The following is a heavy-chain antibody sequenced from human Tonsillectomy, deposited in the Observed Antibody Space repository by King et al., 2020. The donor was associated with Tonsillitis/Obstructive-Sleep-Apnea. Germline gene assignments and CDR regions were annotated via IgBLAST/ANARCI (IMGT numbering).Heavy chain of an antibody. J-gene: IGHJ4*02. CDR2: ISAYNDNT. V-gene: IGHV1-18*01. CDR1: GYTFTSYG. CDR3: ARDRGTAATYLGDY. D-gene: IGHD2-15*01. Sequence: QLVQSGAEVKKPGASVYVSCKASGYTFTSYGLSWVRQAPGQGLEWMGWISAYNDNTNYAQKFQGRVTMTTDTSTSTAYMQLRNLRSDDAAVYYCARDRGTAATYLGDYWGQGTLVTVSS.